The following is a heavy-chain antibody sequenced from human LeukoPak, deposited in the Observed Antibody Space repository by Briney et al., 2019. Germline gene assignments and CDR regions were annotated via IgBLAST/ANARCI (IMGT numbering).Heavy chain of an antibody. D-gene: IGHD3-22*01. V-gene: IGHV4-34*01. CDR1: GGSFSGYC. Sequence: SETLSLTCAVYGGSFSGYCWSWIRQPPGKGLEWIGSIYYSGSTNYNPSLKSRVTISVDKSKNQFSLKLSSVTAADTAVYYCARTPHLYYDSSGFIWYYYYMDVWGKGTTVTVSS. CDR2: IYYSGST. CDR3: ARTPHLYYDSSGFIWYYYYMDV. J-gene: IGHJ6*03.